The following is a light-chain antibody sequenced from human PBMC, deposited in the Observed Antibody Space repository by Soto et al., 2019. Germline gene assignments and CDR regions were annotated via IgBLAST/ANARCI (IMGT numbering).Light chain of an antibody. V-gene: IGKV1-5*03. Sequence: DIQMTQSPSTLSASVGDRVTITCRASQSIGDWLAWYQQKPGKAPHLLVYKASFLESGVPSRFSGSGSGTEFTLTISSLQSDDFATYYCQQYNIYSWTFGQGTRWISN. CDR1: QSIGDW. CDR3: QQYNIYSWT. CDR2: KAS. J-gene: IGKJ1*01.